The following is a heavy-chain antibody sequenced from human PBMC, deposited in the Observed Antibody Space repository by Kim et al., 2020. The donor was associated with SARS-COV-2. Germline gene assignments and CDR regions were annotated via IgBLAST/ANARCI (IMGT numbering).Heavy chain of an antibody. V-gene: IGHV3-48*03. CDR2: ISSSGSTI. J-gene: IGHJ4*02. CDR3: ASLTPTQFPEVTANNDY. CDR1: GFTFSSYE. Sequence: GGSLRLSCAASGFTFSSYEMNWVRQAPGKGLEWVSYISSSGSTIYYADSVKGRFTISRDNAKNSLYLQMNSLRAEDTAVYYCASLTPTQFPEVTANNDYWGQGTLVTVSS. D-gene: IGHD2-21*02.